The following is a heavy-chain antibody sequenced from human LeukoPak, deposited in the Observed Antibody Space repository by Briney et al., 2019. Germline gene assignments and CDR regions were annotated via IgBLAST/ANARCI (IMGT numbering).Heavy chain of an antibody. Sequence: SETLSLTCAVYGGSFSGYYWSWIRQPPGEGLEWIGEVNHSGSTNYNPSLKSRVTISVDTSKNQFSLRLTSVTAADTAVYYCAGHRITMTAVVGYFDYWGQGTRVTVSS. V-gene: IGHV4-34*01. CDR3: AGHRITMTAVVGYFDY. CDR1: GGSFSGYY. CDR2: VNHSGST. D-gene: IGHD3-22*01. J-gene: IGHJ4*02.